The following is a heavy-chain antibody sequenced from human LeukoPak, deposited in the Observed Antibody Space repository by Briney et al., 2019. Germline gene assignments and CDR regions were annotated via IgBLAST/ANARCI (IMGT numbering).Heavy chain of an antibody. D-gene: IGHD1-1*01. Sequence: GGSLRLSCAASGFTFSNYWMGWVRQPPGKGLQWVANIKEDGTEKYYVDSVKGRFTISRDNAKNTLYLQMNSLRAEDTAVYYCTRGDRNWDFDFWGQGTPVTVSS. J-gene: IGHJ4*02. CDR1: GFTFSNYW. V-gene: IGHV3-7*01. CDR2: IKEDGTEK. CDR3: TRGDRNWDFDF.